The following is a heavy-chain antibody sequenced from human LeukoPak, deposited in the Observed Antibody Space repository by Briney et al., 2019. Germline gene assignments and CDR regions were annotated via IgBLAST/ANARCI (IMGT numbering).Heavy chain of an antibody. CDR3: ARDIVVVPPRRDYYYYGMDV. CDR2: ISAYNGNT. J-gene: IGHJ6*02. D-gene: IGHD2-2*01. Sequence: GASVKVSCKASGYTFTSYGISWVRQAPGQGLEWMGWISAYNGNTNYAQKLQGRVTMTTDTSTSTASMELRSLRSDDTAVYYCARDIVVVPPRRDYYYYGMDVWGQGTTVTVSS. CDR1: GYTFTSYG. V-gene: IGHV1-18*01.